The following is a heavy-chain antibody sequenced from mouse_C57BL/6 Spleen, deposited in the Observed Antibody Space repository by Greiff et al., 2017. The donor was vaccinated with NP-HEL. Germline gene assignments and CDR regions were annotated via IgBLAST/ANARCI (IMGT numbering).Heavy chain of an antibody. J-gene: IGHJ2*01. CDR1: GFTFSDYG. CDR2: ISSGSSTI. D-gene: IGHD1-1*01. V-gene: IGHV5-17*01. CDR3: ARGNYGSSLYDY. Sequence: EVKVEESGGGLVKPGGSLKLSCAASGFTFSDYGMHWVRPAPEKGLEWVAYISSGSSTIYYADTVKGRFTISRDNAKNTLFLQMTSLRSEDTAMYYCARGNYGSSLYDYWGQGTTLTVSS.